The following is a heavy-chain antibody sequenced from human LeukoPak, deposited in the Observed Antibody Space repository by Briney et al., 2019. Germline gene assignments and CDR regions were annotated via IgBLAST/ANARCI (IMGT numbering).Heavy chain of an antibody. CDR2: INQDGGGK. J-gene: IGHJ3*02. D-gene: IGHD6-25*01. CDR1: GFTVSNNY. Sequence: GGSLRLSCAASGFTVSNNYMTWVRQAPGKGLEWVANINQDGGGKSYVDSVKGRFTISRDNAKNSLYLQMNSLGADDTAVYYCARGGRQGACDIWGQGTMVTVSS. V-gene: IGHV3-7*01. CDR3: ARGGRQGACDI.